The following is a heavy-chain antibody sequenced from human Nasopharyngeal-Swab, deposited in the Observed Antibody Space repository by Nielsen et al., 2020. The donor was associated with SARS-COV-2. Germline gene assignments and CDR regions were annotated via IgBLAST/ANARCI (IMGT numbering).Heavy chain of an antibody. CDR3: ASLYGNYYYGMDV. J-gene: IGHJ6*02. D-gene: IGHD4-17*01. V-gene: IGHV5-51*01. CDR1: GYSFTSYW. CDR2: IYPGDSDT. Sequence: GASLKISCKGSGYSFTSYWIGWVRQMPGKGLEWMGIIYPGDSDTRYSPSFQGQVTISADKSISTAYLQWSSLKASDTAMYYCASLYGNYYYGMDVWGQGTTVTVSS.